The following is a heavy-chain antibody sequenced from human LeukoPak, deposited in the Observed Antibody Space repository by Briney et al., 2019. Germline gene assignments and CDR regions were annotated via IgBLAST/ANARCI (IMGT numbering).Heavy chain of an antibody. J-gene: IGHJ4*02. V-gene: IGHV4-61*02. CDR3: ARDIHTSDWTKFDY. CDR1: AGSISSGNYY. CDR2: IYSSGRT. Sequence: PSQTLSLTCNVSAGSISSGNYYWSWIRQPAGKGLEWIGRIYSSGRTNYNPSLKSRVTISVDTSKNQFSLNLSSVTATDTAVYYCARDIHTSDWTKFDYWGQGTLVTVSS. D-gene: IGHD6-19*01.